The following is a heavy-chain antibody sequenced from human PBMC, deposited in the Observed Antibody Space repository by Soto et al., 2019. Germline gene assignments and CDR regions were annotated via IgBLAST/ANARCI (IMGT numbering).Heavy chain of an antibody. V-gene: IGHV4-39*07. D-gene: IGHD3-10*01. CDR2: IYYSECT. J-gene: IGHJ4*02. CDR1: GGSISSRSYY. Sequence: SETLSLTCTVSGGSISSRSYYGGWIRQPPGKGLECIGGIYYSECTYYNPSLKSQVTISVDTSKNQFSLKLSAVTAADTSVYYCARELTGRGSDYWGQGTLVTVSS. CDR3: ARELTGRGSDY.